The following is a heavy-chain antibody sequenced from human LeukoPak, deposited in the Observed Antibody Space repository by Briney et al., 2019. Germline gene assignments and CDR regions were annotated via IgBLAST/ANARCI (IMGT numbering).Heavy chain of an antibody. V-gene: IGHV4-30-4*08. CDR3: AREGSSGYYLYYYYMDV. D-gene: IGHD3-22*01. CDR1: GGSISSGDYY. CDR2: IYYSGST. J-gene: IGHJ6*03. Sequence: PSETLSLTCTVSGGSISSGDYYWSWIRQPPGKDLEWIGYIYYSGSTYYNPSLKSRVTISVDTSKNQFSLKLSSVTAADTAVYYCAREGSSGYYLYYYYMDVWGKGTTVTVSS.